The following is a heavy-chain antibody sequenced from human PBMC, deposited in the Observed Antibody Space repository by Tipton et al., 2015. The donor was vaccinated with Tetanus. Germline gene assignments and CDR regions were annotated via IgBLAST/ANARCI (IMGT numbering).Heavy chain of an antibody. Sequence: TLSLTCTVSGGSFNSGGWFWSWIRQRPGKGLEWIGNIYHTGSTSHNPSLQSRVTVSMDPSQRQFSLKLFSVTAADTAFYYCARDVQRCSGGRCYAGKIDSWGQGTLVTVSS. D-gene: IGHD2-15*01. CDR1: GGSFNSGGWF. J-gene: IGHJ5*01. V-gene: IGHV4-31*03. CDR3: ARDVQRCSGGRCYAGKIDS. CDR2: IYHTGST.